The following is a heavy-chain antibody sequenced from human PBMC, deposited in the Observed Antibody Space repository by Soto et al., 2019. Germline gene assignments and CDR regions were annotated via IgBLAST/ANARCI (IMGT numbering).Heavy chain of an antibody. CDR2: IYYSGST. Sequence: SETLCLTWTVADGSSGGGGDCWSWIRQHPGKGLEWIGYIYYSGSTYYNPSLQSRVTISVDTSKNEFSLKLSSVTAADTAVYYCARDHYDFWSGYRAPNACSAPRGQGTPVPVSP. CDR3: ARDHYDFWSGYRAPNACSAP. V-gene: IGHV4-31*02. D-gene: IGHD3-3*01. CDR1: DGSSGGGGDC. J-gene: IGHJ5*02.